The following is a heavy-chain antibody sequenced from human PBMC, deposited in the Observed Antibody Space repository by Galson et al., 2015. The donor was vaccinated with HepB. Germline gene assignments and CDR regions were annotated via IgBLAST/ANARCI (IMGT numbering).Heavy chain of an antibody. Sequence: SLRLSCAASGFTFSNYAMHWVRQAPGKGLEWVAVISYDGGIKYYADSVKGRFTISRDNSKNTLYLQMDSLRTEDTAVYYCAKDYYYDTSRPGGWFDPWGQGTLVTVSS. CDR2: ISYDGGIK. V-gene: IGHV3-30-3*02. J-gene: IGHJ5*02. D-gene: IGHD3-22*01. CDR3: AKDYYYDTSRPGGWFDP. CDR1: GFTFSNYA.